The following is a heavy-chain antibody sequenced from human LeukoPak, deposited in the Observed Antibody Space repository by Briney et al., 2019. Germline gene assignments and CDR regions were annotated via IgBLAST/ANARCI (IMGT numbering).Heavy chain of an antibody. V-gene: IGHV4-38-2*02. CDR3: ARRAGSGSTKVFDI. CDR1: GYSISSGYY. Sequence: SETLSLTCTVSGYSISSGYYWGWIRQPPGKGLEWIGSIYHSGTTYYNPSLKSRVTISIDTSRNQFSLKLSSVTAADTAVYYCARRAGSGSTKVFDIWGQGTMVTVSS. CDR2: IYHSGTT. D-gene: IGHD3-10*01. J-gene: IGHJ3*02.